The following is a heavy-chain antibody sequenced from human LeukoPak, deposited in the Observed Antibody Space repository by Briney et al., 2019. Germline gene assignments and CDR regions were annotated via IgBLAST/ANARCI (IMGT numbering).Heavy chain of an antibody. J-gene: IGHJ4*02. Sequence: SETLSLTCTVSGGSISSYYWSWIRQPPGKGLEWIGYIYYSGSTNYNPSLKSRVTISVDTSKNQFSLELSSVTAADTAVYYCARDGEKYSSSPFDYWGQGTLVTVSS. CDR2: IYYSGST. V-gene: IGHV4-59*01. CDR3: ARDGEKYSSSPFDY. D-gene: IGHD6-6*01. CDR1: GGSISSYY.